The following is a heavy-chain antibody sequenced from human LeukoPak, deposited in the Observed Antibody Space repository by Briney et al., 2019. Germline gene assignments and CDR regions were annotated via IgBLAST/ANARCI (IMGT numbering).Heavy chain of an antibody. CDR2: IRSKAYSGKT. Sequence: PGGSLRLSCTASGFTFGDYTMNWLRQAPGKGLEWVAFIRSKAYSGKTEYAASVKGRFTISRDDSNSSAYLEMKSLKTEDTGVYYCTRDSRYTTEGFDYWGQGTLVTVSS. CDR3: TRDSRYTTEGFDY. D-gene: IGHD1-14*01. CDR1: GFTFGDYT. V-gene: IGHV3-49*03. J-gene: IGHJ4*02.